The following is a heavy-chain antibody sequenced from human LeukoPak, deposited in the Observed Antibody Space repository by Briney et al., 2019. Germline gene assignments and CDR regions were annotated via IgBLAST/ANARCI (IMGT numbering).Heavy chain of an antibody. Sequence: GGSLRLSCAASGFTFSSYWMHWVRQAPGKGLVWVSRIKSDGSSTSYADSVKGRFTISRDNAKNTLYLQMNSPRAEDTAVYYCARRSAVAGTLDYWGQGTLVTVSS. CDR3: ARRSAVAGTLDY. CDR1: GFTFSSYW. D-gene: IGHD6-19*01. V-gene: IGHV3-74*01. J-gene: IGHJ4*02. CDR2: IKSDGSST.